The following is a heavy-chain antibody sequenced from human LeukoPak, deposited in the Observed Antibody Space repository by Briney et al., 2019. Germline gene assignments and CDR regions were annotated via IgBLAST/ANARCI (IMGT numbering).Heavy chain of an antibody. Sequence: GGSLRLSCAASGFIFSAYSMSWVRQTPGKGLEWVSAIGGSDGSTYYPDSMRGRCTISRDNSKNTLYLQMNSLRADDTAVYYCAKGPRSSSWYHFDNWGQGTLVTVSS. D-gene: IGHD6-13*01. CDR1: GFIFSAYS. J-gene: IGHJ4*02. CDR2: IGGSDGST. V-gene: IGHV3-23*01. CDR3: AKGPRSSSWYHFDN.